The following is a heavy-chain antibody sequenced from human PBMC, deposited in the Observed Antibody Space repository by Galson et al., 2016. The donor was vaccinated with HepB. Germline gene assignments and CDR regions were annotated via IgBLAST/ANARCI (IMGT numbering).Heavy chain of an antibody. D-gene: IGHD6-13*01. CDR2: IGSGSTTI. V-gene: IGHV3-48*02. CDR3: ARDGGQQVVRWERLRKVYYYYPMDV. Sequence: SLRLSCAASGFTFSTYSMSWVRQAPGKGLEWVSYIGSGSTTIYYADSVKGRFTISRDNAKNSLYLQMNSLRDDDTAVHYCARDGGQQVVRWERLRKVYYYYPMDVWGQGTTVTVSS. CDR1: GFTFSTYS. J-gene: IGHJ6*02.